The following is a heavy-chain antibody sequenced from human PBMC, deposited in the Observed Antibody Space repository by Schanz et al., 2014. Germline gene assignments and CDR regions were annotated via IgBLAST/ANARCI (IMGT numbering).Heavy chain of an antibody. CDR2: RDSSGST. CDR1: GGSISSYY. Sequence: QVQLQESGPGLVKPSESLSLTCTVSGGSISSYYWSWIRQPPGKGLEWIGHRDSSGSTKYNPSLKSRVTMSVDTSKKQFSLRLSSVSAADTAVYYCARHVLPYDAFDIWGQGTVVTVSS. V-gene: IGHV4-59*08. J-gene: IGHJ3*02. CDR3: ARHVLPYDAFDI.